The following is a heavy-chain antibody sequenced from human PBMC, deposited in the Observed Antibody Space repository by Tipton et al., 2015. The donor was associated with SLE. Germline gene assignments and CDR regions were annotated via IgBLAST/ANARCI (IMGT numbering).Heavy chain of an antibody. CDR1: GDSVKSSY. V-gene: IGHV4-59*02. CDR2: RVHDGNI. Sequence: TLSLTCTVSGDSVKSSYWIWVRQPAGRGLEWPAYRVHDGNINYNPSLKTRLTMSVDTSRDQFSLTLNSVTAADTGIYYCARGREWNWSPYYMDVWGKGTTVTVSS. J-gene: IGHJ6*03. CDR3: ARGREWNWSPYYMDV. D-gene: IGHD1-1*01.